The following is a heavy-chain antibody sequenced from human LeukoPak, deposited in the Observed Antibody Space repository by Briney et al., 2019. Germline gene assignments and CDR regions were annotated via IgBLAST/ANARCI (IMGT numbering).Heavy chain of an antibody. CDR1: GDTLSSYA. J-gene: IGHJ4*02. D-gene: IGHD3-22*01. Sequence: SVKVSCKASGDTLSSYAISWVRQAPRQGLEWMGGIIPIFGTTNYAQKFQGRVTITTDESTNTAYMELSSLRSEDTAVYYCAGTDRRYFDYWGQGTLVTVSS. V-gene: IGHV1-69*05. CDR3: AGTDRRYFDY. CDR2: IIPIFGTT.